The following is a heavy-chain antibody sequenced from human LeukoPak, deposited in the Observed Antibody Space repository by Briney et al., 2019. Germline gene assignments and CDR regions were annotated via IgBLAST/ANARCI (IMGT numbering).Heavy chain of an antibody. J-gene: IGHJ2*01. CDR1: GFTFSSYW. Sequence: PGGSLRLSCAASGFTFSSYWMSWVRQAPGKGLEWVANIKQDGSEKYYVDSVKGRFTISRDNAKNSLYLQMNSLRAEDTAVYYCARREGRVHCGGDCQGYWYFDLWGRGTLVTVSS. CDR3: ARREGRVHCGGDCQGYWYFDL. CDR2: IKQDGSEK. D-gene: IGHD2-21*02. V-gene: IGHV3-7*01.